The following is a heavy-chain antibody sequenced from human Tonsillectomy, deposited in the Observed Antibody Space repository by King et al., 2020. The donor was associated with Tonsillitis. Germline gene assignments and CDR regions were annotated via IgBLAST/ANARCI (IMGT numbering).Heavy chain of an antibody. CDR3: ARGTGAHYYMDV. Sequence: QLVQSGAEVKKPGSSVMVSCRASGGTFSSYAITWVRQAPGQGLEWMGGIIPILGTAIYAQKFQGRVTITADESTSTAYMELSSLRSEDTAVYYCARGTGAHYYMDVWGKGTTVTVS. CDR1: GGTFSSYA. D-gene: IGHD1-14*01. CDR2: IIPILGTA. J-gene: IGHJ6*03. V-gene: IGHV1-69*01.